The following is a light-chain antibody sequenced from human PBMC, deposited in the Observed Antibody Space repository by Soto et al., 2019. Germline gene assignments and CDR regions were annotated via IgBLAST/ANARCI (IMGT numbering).Light chain of an antibody. Sequence: DIQMTQSPSSLSASVGDRVTVTCRASQSISINLNWYQKKQGKAPTLLIFAASTLQTGVPSRFSGSGFGTDFTLTISSLQLEDFATYYCQQSYTSPLTFGGGTKVDVK. J-gene: IGKJ4*01. V-gene: IGKV1-39*01. CDR3: QQSYTSPLT. CDR2: AAS. CDR1: QSISIN.